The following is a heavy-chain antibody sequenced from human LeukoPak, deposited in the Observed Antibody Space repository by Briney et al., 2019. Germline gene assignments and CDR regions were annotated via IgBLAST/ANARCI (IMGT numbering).Heavy chain of an antibody. J-gene: IGHJ4*02. CDR2: IRSKANSYAT. V-gene: IGHV3-73*01. CDR3: TRHYGDYDY. CDR1: GFTFSGSA. D-gene: IGHD4-17*01. Sequence: GGSLKLSCAASGFTFSGSAMHWVRQASGKGLEWVGRIRSKANSYATAYAASVKGRFTISRDDSKNTAHLQMNSLKTEDTAVYYCTRHYGDYDYWGQGTLVTVSS.